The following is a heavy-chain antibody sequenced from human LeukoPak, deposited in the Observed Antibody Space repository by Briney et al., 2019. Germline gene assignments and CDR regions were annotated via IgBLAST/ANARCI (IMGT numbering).Heavy chain of an antibody. V-gene: IGHV3-23*01. CDR1: GFTLNSFA. CDR3: ANESPFLDY. CDR2: ISGSGGST. J-gene: IGHJ4*02. Sequence: PGGSLTLSCAASGFTLNSFAMSWVRQAPGKGLEWVSVISGSGGSTYYADSVKGRFTISRDNSKNTLYLQMNSLRAEDTAVYYCANESPFLDYWGQGTLVTVSS.